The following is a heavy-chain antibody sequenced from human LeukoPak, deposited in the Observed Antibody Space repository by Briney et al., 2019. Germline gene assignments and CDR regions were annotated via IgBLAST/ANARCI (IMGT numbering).Heavy chain of an antibody. V-gene: IGHV3-48*03. CDR2: ISSSGSTI. CDR1: GFTFSSYE. D-gene: IGHD2-8*01. J-gene: IGHJ4*02. Sequence: GGSLRLSCAASGFTFSSYEMNWVRQAPGKGLEWVSYISSSGSTIYYADSVKGRFTISRDNAKNSLYLQMNSLRAEDTAVYYCAREYCTNGVCYFDYWGQGTLVTVSS. CDR3: AREYCTNGVCYFDY.